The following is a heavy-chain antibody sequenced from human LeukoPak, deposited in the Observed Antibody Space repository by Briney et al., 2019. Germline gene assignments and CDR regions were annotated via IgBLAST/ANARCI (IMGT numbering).Heavy chain of an antibody. CDR3: ARLTYYDPAGFDP. CDR1: GGSTSSSSYY. D-gene: IGHD3-3*01. J-gene: IGHJ5*02. Sequence: ETPSLTRTVSGGSTSSSSYYWGWIRQPPGNGLEWIGSIYYSGSTYYNPSLKTRVTISVDTSKNQFSLKLSSVTAADTAVYYCARLTYYDPAGFDPWGQGTLVTVSS. CDR2: IYYSGST. V-gene: IGHV4-39*01.